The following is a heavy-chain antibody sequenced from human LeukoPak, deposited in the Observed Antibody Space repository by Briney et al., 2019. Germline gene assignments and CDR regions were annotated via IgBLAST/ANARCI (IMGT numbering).Heavy chain of an antibody. D-gene: IGHD6-19*01. Sequence: SQTLSLTCAISGDSVSSNSAAWNWIRQSPSRGLEWLGRTHYRSKWYIDYAGSVRSRITINPDTSKNQFSLQLNSVTPEDTAVYYCAGGFQCSGYGFDIWGQGTMVTVSS. CDR2: THYRSKWYI. CDR1: GDSVSSNSAA. CDR3: AGGFQCSGYGFDI. V-gene: IGHV6-1*01. J-gene: IGHJ3*02.